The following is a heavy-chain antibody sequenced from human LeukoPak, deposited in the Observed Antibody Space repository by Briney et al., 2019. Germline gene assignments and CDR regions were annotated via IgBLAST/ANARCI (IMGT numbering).Heavy chain of an antibody. D-gene: IGHD6-6*01. V-gene: IGHV4-59*01. CDR3: ARDKLIAARPYAFVI. Sequence: SETLSLTCTVSGGSISSYYWSWIRQPPGKGLEWIGYIYYSGSTNYNPSLKSRVTISVDTSKNQFSLKLSSVTAADTAVYYCARDKLIAARPYAFVIWGLGTMVTVSS. J-gene: IGHJ3*02. CDR1: GGSISSYY. CDR2: IYYSGST.